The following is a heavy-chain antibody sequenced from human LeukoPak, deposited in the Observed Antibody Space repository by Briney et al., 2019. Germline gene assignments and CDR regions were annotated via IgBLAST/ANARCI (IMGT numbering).Heavy chain of an antibody. D-gene: IGHD1-26*01. CDR2: INHSGST. V-gene: IGHV4-34*01. CDR1: GGSFSGYY. J-gene: IGHJ4*02. CDR3: ARARSGKWGFDY. Sequence: ASETLSLTCAVYGGSFSGYYWSWIRQPPGKGLEWIGEINHSGSTNYNPSLKSRVTISVDTSKNQFPLKLSSVTAADTAVYYCARARSGKWGFDYWGQGTLVTVSS.